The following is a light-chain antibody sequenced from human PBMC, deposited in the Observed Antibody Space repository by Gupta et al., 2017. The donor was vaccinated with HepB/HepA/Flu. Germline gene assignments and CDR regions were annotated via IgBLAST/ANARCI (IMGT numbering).Light chain of an antibody. V-gene: IGLV3-1*01. J-gene: IGLJ2*01. CDR3: QAWDSSTYVV. CDR2: QDS. CDR1: KLGDKY. Sequence: SYELTQPPSVSVSPGQTARNTCSGDKLGDKYACWYQQKPGQSPVLVIYQDSKRPSGIPERFSGSNSGNTATLTISGTQAMDEADYYCQAWDSSTYVVFGGGTKLTVL.